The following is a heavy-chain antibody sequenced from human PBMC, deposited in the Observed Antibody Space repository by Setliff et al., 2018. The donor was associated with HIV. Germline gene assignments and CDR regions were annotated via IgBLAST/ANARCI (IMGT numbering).Heavy chain of an antibody. D-gene: IGHD1-1*01. Sequence: SETLSLTCDVSGFSISSRYYWGWIRQSPGKGLEWIGFVYSTGSINYSPSFRGRLTMSVDTSKNQFSLHLTSVTAADTAVYYCARAEGDAYNSLPYFDSWGPGALVTVSS. CDR1: GFSISSRYY. CDR3: ARAEGDAYNSLPYFDS. J-gene: IGHJ4*02. CDR2: VYSTGSI. V-gene: IGHV4-61*01.